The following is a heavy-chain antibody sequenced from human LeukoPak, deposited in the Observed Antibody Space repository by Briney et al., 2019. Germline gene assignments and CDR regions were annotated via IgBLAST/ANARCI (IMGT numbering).Heavy chain of an antibody. CDR2: ISCDGSNK. V-gene: IGHV3-30*18. Sequence: GGSLRLSCAASGFTFSSYGMHWVRQAPGKGLEWVAVISCDGSNKYYADSVKGRFTISRDNSKNTLYLQMNSLRAEDTAVYYCAKAHGSGSYYEPQHWGQGTLVTVSS. D-gene: IGHD3-10*01. CDR3: AKAHGSGSYYEPQH. J-gene: IGHJ1*01. CDR1: GFTFSSYG.